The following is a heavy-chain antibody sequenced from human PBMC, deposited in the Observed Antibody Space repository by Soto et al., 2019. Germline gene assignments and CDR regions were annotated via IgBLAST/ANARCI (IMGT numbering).Heavy chain of an antibody. CDR1: GFTFSSYA. J-gene: IGHJ5*02. CDR2: ISSSSSYI. CDR3: ARTYSSGWYEGWFDP. V-gene: IGHV3-21*01. D-gene: IGHD6-19*01. Sequence: GSLRLSCAASGFTFSSYAMHWVRQAPGKGLEWVSSISSSSSYIYYADSVKGRFTISRDNPKNSLYLQMNSLRVEDTAVYYCARTYSSGWYEGWFDPWGQGALVTVSS.